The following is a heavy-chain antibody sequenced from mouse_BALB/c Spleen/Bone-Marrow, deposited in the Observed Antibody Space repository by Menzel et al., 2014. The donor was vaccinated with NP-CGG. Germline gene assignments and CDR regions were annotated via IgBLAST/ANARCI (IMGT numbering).Heavy chain of an antibody. Sequence: EVHLVESGGGLVQPGGSRKLSCAAPGFTFSSFGMHWIRQAPEKGLEWVAYISSGSRTIYYADTVRGRFTISRDNPKNTLFLQMTSLRSEDTAMYYCSRNYDFWFGYWGQGTPVTVSA. J-gene: IGHJ3*01. CDR3: SRNYDFWFGY. CDR1: GFTFSSFG. V-gene: IGHV5-17*02. CDR2: ISSGSRTI. D-gene: IGHD2-4*01.